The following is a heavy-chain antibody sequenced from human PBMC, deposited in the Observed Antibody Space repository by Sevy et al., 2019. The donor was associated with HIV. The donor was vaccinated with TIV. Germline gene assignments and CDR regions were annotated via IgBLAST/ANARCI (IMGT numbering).Heavy chain of an antibody. CDR2: ISYDGNNQ. CDR3: ASHYYDSTGYYYPLDY. CDR1: GFTVSRYA. V-gene: IGHV3-30*04. Sequence: GGSLRLSCTASGFTVSRYAMYWVRQAPGKGLEWVAVISYDGNNQDYADSVKGRFTISRDNSKNTLYLQMNRLRAEDTAVYYCASHYYDSTGYYYPLDYWGQGTLVTVSS. J-gene: IGHJ4*02. D-gene: IGHD3-22*01.